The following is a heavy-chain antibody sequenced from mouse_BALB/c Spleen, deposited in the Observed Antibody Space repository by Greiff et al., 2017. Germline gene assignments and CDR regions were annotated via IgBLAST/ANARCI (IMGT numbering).Heavy chain of an antibody. Sequence: EVKLMESGGGLVKPGGSLKLSCAASGFTFSDYYMYWVRQTPEKRLEWVATISDGGSYTYYPDSVKGRFTISRDNAKNNLYLQMSSLKSEDTAMYYCARDNYGYRYFDVWGAGTTVTVSS. CDR2: ISDGGSYT. D-gene: IGHD1-1*01. CDR1: GFTFSDYY. J-gene: IGHJ1*01. CDR3: ARDNYGYRYFDV. V-gene: IGHV5-4*02.